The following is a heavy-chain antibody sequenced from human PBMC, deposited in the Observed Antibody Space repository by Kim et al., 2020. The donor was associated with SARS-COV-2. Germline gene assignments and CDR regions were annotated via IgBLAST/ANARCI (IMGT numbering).Heavy chain of an antibody. D-gene: IGHD3-16*01. CDR2: I. CDR3: VRDRMGGAFDI. J-gene: IGHJ3*02. V-gene: IGHV3-48*02. Sequence: IYYADSVKGRFTTSRDNAKNSLHLQMNSLKDEDTAVYHCVRDRMGGAFDIWGQGALVTVSS.